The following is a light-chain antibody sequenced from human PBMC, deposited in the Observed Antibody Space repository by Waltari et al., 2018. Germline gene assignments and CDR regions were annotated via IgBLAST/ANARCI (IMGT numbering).Light chain of an antibody. CDR2: DTS. CDR3: QQYYDYPIN. Sequence: IVLTQSPATLSLSPGERATLSCRASQSLSSYLACDQQKPGQPPRLVIYDTSHRAAGIPPRFSGSGSGTDFTLTISSLEPDDFATYYCQQYYDYPINFGQGTRL. V-gene: IGKV3-11*01. J-gene: IGKJ5*01. CDR1: QSLSSY.